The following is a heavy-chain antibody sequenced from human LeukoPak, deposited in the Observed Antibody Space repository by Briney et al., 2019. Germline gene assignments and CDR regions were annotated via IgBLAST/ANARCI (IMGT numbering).Heavy chain of an antibody. D-gene: IGHD1-26*01. J-gene: IGHJ4*02. V-gene: IGHV4-34*01. CDR3: ARDRASIVGAKLRGRYFDY. CDR2: INHSGST. Sequence: PSETLSLTCAVYGGSFSGYYWSWIRQPPGKGLEWIGEINHSGSTNYNPSLKSRVTISVDTSKNQFSLKLTSVTAADTAVYYCARDRASIVGAKLRGRYFDYWGQGTLVTVSS. CDR1: GGSFSGYY.